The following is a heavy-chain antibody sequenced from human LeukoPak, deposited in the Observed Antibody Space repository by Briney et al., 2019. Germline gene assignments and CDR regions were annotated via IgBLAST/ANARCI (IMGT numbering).Heavy chain of an antibody. Sequence: ASVKVSCKASGYTFTSYGISWVRQAPGQGLEWMGIINPSGGSTSYAQKFQGRVTMTRDTSTSTAYMDLSSLTSDDTAVYYCARAKGGYYDSSGYLVYWGQGTLVTVSS. D-gene: IGHD3-22*01. CDR1: GYTFTSYG. CDR2: INPSGGST. CDR3: ARAKGGYYDSSGYLVY. V-gene: IGHV1-46*01. J-gene: IGHJ4*02.